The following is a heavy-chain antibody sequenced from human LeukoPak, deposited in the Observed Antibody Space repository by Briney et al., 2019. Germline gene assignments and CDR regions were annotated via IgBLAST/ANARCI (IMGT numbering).Heavy chain of an antibody. V-gene: IGHV6-1*01. CDR1: GDSVSTNFAA. CDR3: AKDRNYYYDSSGYDAFDI. D-gene: IGHD3-22*01. CDR2: TYYRSRWIN. J-gene: IGHJ3*02. Sequence: SQTLSLTCAISGDSVSTNFAAWNWLRQSPSRGLEWLGRTYYRSRWINEYAISVQSRITISPDTSKNQFSLQLNSVTPEDTAVYYCAKDRNYYYDSSGYDAFDIWGQGTMVTVSS.